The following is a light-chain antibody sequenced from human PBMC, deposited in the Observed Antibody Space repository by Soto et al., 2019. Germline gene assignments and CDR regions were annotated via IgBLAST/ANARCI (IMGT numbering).Light chain of an antibody. CDR1: SSDVGGYNY. J-gene: IGLJ1*01. CDR2: EVS. CDR3: SSYTSSSTLV. V-gene: IGLV2-14*01. Sequence: QSALTQPASVSGSPGQSNTISCTGTSSDVGGYNYVSWYQQHPGKAPKLMIYEVSNRPSGVSNRFSGSKSGNTASLTISGLQAEDEADYYCSSYTSSSTLVFGTGTKVTVL.